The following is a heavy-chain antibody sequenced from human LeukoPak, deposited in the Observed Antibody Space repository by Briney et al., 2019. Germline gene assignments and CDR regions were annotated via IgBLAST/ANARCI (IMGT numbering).Heavy chain of an antibody. D-gene: IGHD6-19*01. CDR1: GFTFRSYG. Sequence: PGGSLRLSCAASGFTFRSYGMHWVRQAPGKGLEWVAFIRYGGSNNDYADSVKGRFTISRDNSKNTLYLQMNSLRAEDTAVYYCARAVSSASPASDIWGQGTMVTVS. V-gene: IGHV3-30*02. CDR2: IRYGGSNN. CDR3: ARAVSSASPASDI. J-gene: IGHJ3*02.